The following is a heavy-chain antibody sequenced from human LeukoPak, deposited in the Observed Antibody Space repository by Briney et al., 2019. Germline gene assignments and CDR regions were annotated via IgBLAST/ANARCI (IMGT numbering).Heavy chain of an antibody. CDR3: ARDGAFDT. CDR2: INPDSGGT. CDR1: GYTFTGYY. J-gene: IGHJ3*02. V-gene: IGHV1-2*02. Sequence: GASVKVSCKASGYTFTGYYIHGVRQAPGQGLEWMGWINPDSGGTNSAQKFQGRVTLTRDTSISTVYMELSRLRSDDTAVYYCARDGAFDTWGQGTMVTVSS.